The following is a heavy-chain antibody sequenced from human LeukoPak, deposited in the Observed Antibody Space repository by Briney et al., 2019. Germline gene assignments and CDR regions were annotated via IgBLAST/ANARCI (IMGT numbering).Heavy chain of an antibody. J-gene: IGHJ3*02. CDR1: GYTFTGYY. CDR3: ARERTDYDFHAFDI. Sequence: ASVKVSCKASGYTFTGYYMHWVRQAPGQGLEWMGRINPNSGGTNYAQKFQGRVTMTRDTSISTAYMELSSLRSEDTAVYYCARERTDYDFHAFDIWGQGTMVTVSS. V-gene: IGHV1-2*06. CDR2: INPNSGGT. D-gene: IGHD3-3*01.